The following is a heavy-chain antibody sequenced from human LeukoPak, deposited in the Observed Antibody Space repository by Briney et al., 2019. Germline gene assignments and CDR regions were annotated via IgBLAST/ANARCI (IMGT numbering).Heavy chain of an antibody. J-gene: IGHJ3*02. D-gene: IGHD5-18*01. CDR3: ARSHSYGRRAFDI. Sequence: GESLKISCKGSGYSFTSYWIGWVRQMPGKGLEWMGIIYPGDSDTRYSPSFQGQVTISADKFISTAYLQWSSLKASDTAMYYCARSHSYGRRAFDIWGQGTMVTVSS. V-gene: IGHV5-51*01. CDR2: IYPGDSDT. CDR1: GYSFTSYW.